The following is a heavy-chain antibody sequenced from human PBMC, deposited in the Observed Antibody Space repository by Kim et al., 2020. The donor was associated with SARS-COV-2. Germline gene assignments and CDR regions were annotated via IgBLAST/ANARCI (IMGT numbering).Heavy chain of an antibody. CDR3: ARTLGDIVATISYYYYMDV. Sequence: GGSLRLSCAASGFTVSSNYMSWVRQAPGKGLEWVSVIYSGGSTYYADSVKGRFTISRHNSKNTLYLQMNSLRAEDTAVYYCARTLGDIVATISYYYYMDVWGKGTTVTVSS. V-gene: IGHV3-53*04. D-gene: IGHD5-12*01. CDR1: GFTVSSNY. J-gene: IGHJ6*03. CDR2: IYSGGST.